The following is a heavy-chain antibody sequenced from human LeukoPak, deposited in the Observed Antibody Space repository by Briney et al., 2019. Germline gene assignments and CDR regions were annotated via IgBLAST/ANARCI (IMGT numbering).Heavy chain of an antibody. CDR1: GDTFTDYY. Sequence: ASVKVSCKASGDTFTDYYIHWVRQAPGQGLEWMGWINPNSGDTNYAQKFQGRVTMTRDTSISTAYMELSRLRSDDTAVYYCARETVPAIAAPRGLNYWGQGTLVTVSS. CDR2: INPNSGDT. CDR3: ARETVPAIAAPRGLNY. V-gene: IGHV1-2*02. D-gene: IGHD6-13*01. J-gene: IGHJ4*02.